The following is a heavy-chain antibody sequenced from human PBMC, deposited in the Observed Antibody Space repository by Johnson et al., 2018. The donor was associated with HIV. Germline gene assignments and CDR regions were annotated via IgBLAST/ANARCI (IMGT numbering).Heavy chain of an antibody. CDR1: GFTFNSYA. CDR2: ISYDGSSN. Sequence: QVQLMESGGGVVQPGGSLRLSCAASGFTFNSYAMHWVRQAPGKGLEWVAVISYDGSSNFHIDSVKGRFTISRDNSENTLYLQMNSLTTEDTAVYYCANLGDYGGNNGFDIWGQGTMVTVSS. D-gene: IGHD4-23*01. CDR3: ANLGDYGGNNGFDI. V-gene: IGHV3-30*18. J-gene: IGHJ3*02.